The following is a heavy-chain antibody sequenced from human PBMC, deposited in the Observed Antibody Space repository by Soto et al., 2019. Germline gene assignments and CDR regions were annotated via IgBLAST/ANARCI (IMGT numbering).Heavy chain of an antibody. Sequence: GGSLRLSCAASGFTFSGSAMHWVRQASGKGLEWVGRIRSKANSYATAYAASVKGRFTISRDDSKNTAYLQMNSLKTEDTAVYYCTRSGDYAAPIDYWGQGTLVTVSS. V-gene: IGHV3-73*01. J-gene: IGHJ4*02. CDR3: TRSGDYAAPIDY. CDR2: IRSKANSYAT. D-gene: IGHD4-17*01. CDR1: GFTFSGSA.